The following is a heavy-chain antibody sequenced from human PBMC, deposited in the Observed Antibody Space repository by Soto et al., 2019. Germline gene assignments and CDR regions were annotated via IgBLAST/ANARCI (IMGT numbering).Heavy chain of an antibody. Sequence: DVQLVESGGGLIQPGGSLRLSCAASGFTVSDYFMRWVRHPPGKGLEWVAVIYAGGSTYYPDSMKGRFTLSRDNSKNTLDLQVNGLRAEDTAVYYCAREGRGDAGNFDFWGQGTLVTVSS. J-gene: IGHJ4*02. CDR3: AREGRGDAGNFDF. CDR2: IYAGGST. CDR1: GFTVSDYF. V-gene: IGHV3-53*01. D-gene: IGHD6-13*01.